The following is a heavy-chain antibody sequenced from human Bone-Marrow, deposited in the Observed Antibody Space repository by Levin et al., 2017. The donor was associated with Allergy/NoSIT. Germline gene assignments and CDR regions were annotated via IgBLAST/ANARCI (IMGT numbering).Heavy chain of an antibody. V-gene: IGHV3-30*18. D-gene: IGHD4-17*01. J-gene: IGHJ4*02. CDR2: ISYDGSDQ. CDR3: AKDLLGDYDDY. Sequence: KGLEWVAVISYDGSDQYYGDSMKGRVTISRDNSKNTVYLHINTLTAEDTAVYYCAKDLLGDYDDYWGQGTLVTVSS.